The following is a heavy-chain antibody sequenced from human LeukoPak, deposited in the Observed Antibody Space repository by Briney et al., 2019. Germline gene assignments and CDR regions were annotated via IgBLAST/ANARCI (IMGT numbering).Heavy chain of an antibody. D-gene: IGHD1-1*01. CDR3: ARRLERPYFDY. J-gene: IGHJ4*02. V-gene: IGHV4-4*02. Sequence: PSETLSLTCAVSGVSINTNTWWAWVRQPPGRGLEWTGEVFHSGSVNYNPSLESRLTVSMDKSKNPFSLKLSSVTAADTAVYYCARRLERPYFDYWGQGTLVTVSS. CDR2: VFHSGSV. CDR1: GVSINTNTW.